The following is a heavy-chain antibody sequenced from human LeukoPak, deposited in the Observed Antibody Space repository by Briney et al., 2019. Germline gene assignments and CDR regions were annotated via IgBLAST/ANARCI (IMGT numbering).Heavy chain of an antibody. Sequence: PSETLSLTCAVSGYSISSGYYWGWIRQPPGKGLEWIGSIYHSGSTYYNPSLKSRVTISVDTSKNQFSLKLSSVTAADTAVYYCARPRGSEWGNFDCWGQGTLVTVSS. D-gene: IGHD1-26*01. CDR1: GYSISSGYY. J-gene: IGHJ4*02. CDR2: IYHSGST. CDR3: ARPRGSEWGNFDC. V-gene: IGHV4-38-2*01.